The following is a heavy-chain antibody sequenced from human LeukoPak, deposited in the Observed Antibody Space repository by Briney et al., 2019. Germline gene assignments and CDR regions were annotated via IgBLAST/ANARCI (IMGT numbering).Heavy chain of an antibody. CDR1: GDSISSSHW. J-gene: IGHJ5*02. CDR3: ARDGGKDYYGSGSYYPKWFDP. D-gene: IGHD3-10*01. CDR2: IYHRGST. Sequence: PSETLSLTCAVSGDSISSSHWWGWVRQPPGKGLEWIGEIYHRGSTNYNPSLKSRVTISVDKSKNHFSLNLSSVTAADTAVYYCARDGGKDYYGSGSYYPKWFDPWGQGTLVTVSS. V-gene: IGHV4-4*02.